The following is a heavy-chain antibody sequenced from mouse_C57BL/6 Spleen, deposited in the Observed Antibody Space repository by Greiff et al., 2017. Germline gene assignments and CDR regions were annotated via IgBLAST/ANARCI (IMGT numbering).Heavy chain of an antibody. D-gene: IGHD1-1*01. Sequence: EVQVVESGGDLVKPGGSLKLSCVASGFTFSSYGMSWVRQTPDKRLEWVATISSGGSYTYYPDSVKGRFTISRDNAKNTLYLQMSSLKSEDTAMYYCARPHYYGYFDYWGQGTTLTVSS. CDR2: ISSGGSYT. V-gene: IGHV5-6*01. CDR3: ARPHYYGYFDY. J-gene: IGHJ2*01. CDR1: GFTFSSYG.